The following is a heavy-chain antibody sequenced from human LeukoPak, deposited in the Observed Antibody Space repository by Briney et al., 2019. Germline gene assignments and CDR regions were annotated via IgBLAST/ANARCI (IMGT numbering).Heavy chain of an antibody. Sequence: GASVKVSCKASGYKFTDDYMHWVRQAPGQGLEFMGWINPDSGFTNYAQKFKGRVTMTRDTSISTAYLEVRSLTSDDTAVYYCARDYYGSGSYPYYYYMDVWGKGTTVTVSS. D-gene: IGHD3-10*01. CDR2: INPDSGFT. CDR3: ARDYYGSGSYPYYYYMDV. CDR1: GYKFTDDY. J-gene: IGHJ6*03. V-gene: IGHV1-2*02.